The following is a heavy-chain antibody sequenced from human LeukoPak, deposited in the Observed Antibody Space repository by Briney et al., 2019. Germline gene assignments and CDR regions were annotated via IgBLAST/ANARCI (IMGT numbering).Heavy chain of an antibody. Sequence: GGSLRLSCAASGLTFSSYAMSWVRQAPGKGLEWVSAISGSGGSTYYADSVKGRFTISRDNSKNTLYLQMNSLRAEDTAVYYCAKDPCGGDCKTFDYWGQGTLVTVSS. J-gene: IGHJ4*02. V-gene: IGHV3-23*01. D-gene: IGHD2-21*02. CDR1: GLTFSSYA. CDR2: ISGSGGST. CDR3: AKDPCGGDCKTFDY.